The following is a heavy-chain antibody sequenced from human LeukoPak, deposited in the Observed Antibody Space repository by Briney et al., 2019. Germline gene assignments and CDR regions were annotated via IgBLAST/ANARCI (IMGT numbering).Heavy chain of an antibody. CDR2: IASDGSDK. V-gene: IGHV3-30-3*01. CDR3: AREGGSSGYAGYFDY. CDR1: GYTFTSYY. D-gene: IGHD3-22*01. Sequence: GASVKVSCKASGYTFTSYYMHWVRQAPGKGLEWVAGIASDGSDKHYPDSVKGRLTISRDNSKNTLYLQLSSLRAEDTAVYYCAREGGSSGYAGYFDYWGQGTLLTVSS. J-gene: IGHJ4*02.